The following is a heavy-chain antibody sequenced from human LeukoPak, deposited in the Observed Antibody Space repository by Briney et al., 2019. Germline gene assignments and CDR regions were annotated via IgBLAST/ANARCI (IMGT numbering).Heavy chain of an antibody. D-gene: IGHD3-10*01. Sequence: GGSLRLSCAASGFTFSSYAMSWVRQATGKGLEWVSAISGSGGSTYYADSVKGRFTISRDNSKNTLYLQMNSLRAEDTAVYYCAKEGGRFGELLHYYYYYGMDVWGQGTTVTVSS. J-gene: IGHJ6*02. CDR3: AKEGGRFGELLHYYYYYGMDV. CDR2: ISGSGGST. V-gene: IGHV3-23*01. CDR1: GFTFSSYA.